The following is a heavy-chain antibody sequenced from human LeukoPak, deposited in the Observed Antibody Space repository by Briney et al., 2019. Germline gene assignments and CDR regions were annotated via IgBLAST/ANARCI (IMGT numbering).Heavy chain of an antibody. CDR1: GYTFNNYC. J-gene: IGHJ4*02. CDR2: INLYNDNT. Sequence: AASVKVSCKASGYTFNNYCISWVRQAPGQGLEWMGWINLYNDNTNYGQKLQGIVNMTTETSKSTAYMELRSLRSEDTAVYFCARDRYSSGQNDYWGRGTLVTVSS. CDR3: ARDRYSSGQNDY. V-gene: IGHV1-18*01. D-gene: IGHD6-19*01.